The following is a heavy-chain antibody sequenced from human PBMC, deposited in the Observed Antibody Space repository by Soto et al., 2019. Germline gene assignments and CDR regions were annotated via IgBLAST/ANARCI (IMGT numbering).Heavy chain of an antibody. CDR2: IRSKAYGGTT. V-gene: IGHV3-49*03. Sequence: PGGSLRLSCTASGFTFGDYAMSWFRQAPGKGLEWVGFIRSKAYGGTTEYAASVKGRFTISRDDSKSIAYLQMNSLKTEDTAVYYCTRDKVVLRFLEWLPRSDYYYGMDVWGQGTTVTVSS. J-gene: IGHJ6*02. CDR1: GFTFGDYA. CDR3: TRDKVVLRFLEWLPRSDYYYGMDV. D-gene: IGHD3-3*01.